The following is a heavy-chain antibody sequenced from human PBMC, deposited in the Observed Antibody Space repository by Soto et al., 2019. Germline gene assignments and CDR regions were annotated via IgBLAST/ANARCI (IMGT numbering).Heavy chain of an antibody. CDR3: ALALGPTAGLDY. CDR2: IFNSGTP. CDR1: GASTGSHYH. V-gene: IGHV4-31*02. D-gene: IGHD1-26*01. Sequence: QVQLQESGPGLVKPSQTLSLTCSVSGASTGSHYHWTWIRQPPGKGLEWMGYIFNSGTPFYNPSLTSRLSISMDTSGNHVSLELRSVTAADTAVYYCALALGPTAGLDYWGQGTLVTVSS. J-gene: IGHJ4*02.